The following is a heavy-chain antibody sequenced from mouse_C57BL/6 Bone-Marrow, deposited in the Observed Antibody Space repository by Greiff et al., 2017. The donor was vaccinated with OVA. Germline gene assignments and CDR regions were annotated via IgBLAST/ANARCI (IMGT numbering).Heavy chain of an antibody. CDR3: TRDRGGSSYRWYVDV. Sequence: EVKLMESGEGLVKPGGSLKLSCAASGFTFSSYAMSWVRQTPEKRLEWVAYISSGGDYIYYADTVKGRFTISRDNARNTLYLQMSSLKSEDTAMYYCTRDRGGSSYRWYVDVWGTGTTVTVSS. V-gene: IGHV5-9-1*02. D-gene: IGHD1-1*01. CDR2: ISSGGDYI. J-gene: IGHJ1*03. CDR1: GFTFSSYA.